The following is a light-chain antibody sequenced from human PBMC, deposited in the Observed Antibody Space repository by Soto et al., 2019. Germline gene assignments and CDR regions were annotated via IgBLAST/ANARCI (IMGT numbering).Light chain of an antibody. J-gene: IGKJ5*01. V-gene: IGKV3-15*01. Sequence: EVVMTQSPASLSVSPGDRATISCRASQTVSRNLAWYQQRPGQAPRLLIYDISIKTTGVPARFSGSGSETEFTLTIRSLQSEDFAVYFCQQYNNRPSFGQGTRLEIK. CDR3: QQYNNRPS. CDR2: DIS. CDR1: QTVSRN.